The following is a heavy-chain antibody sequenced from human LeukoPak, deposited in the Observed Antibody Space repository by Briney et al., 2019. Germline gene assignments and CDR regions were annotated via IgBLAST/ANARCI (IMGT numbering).Heavy chain of an antibody. CDR2: INHSGRT. CDR3: ARHGTSSYCYYAMDV. CDR1: GGSFSGYY. D-gene: IGHD1-26*01. J-gene: IGHJ6*02. V-gene: IGHV4-34*01. Sequence: SETLSLTCEVYGGSFSGYYWSWIRQPPGKGLEWIGEINHSGRTNYNPSLKSRVTISVDTSKNQFSLKLSSVTAADTAVYYCARHGTSSYCYYAMDVWGQGTTVTVSS.